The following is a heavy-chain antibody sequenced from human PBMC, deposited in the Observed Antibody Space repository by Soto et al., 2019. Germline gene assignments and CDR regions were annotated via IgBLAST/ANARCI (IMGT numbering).Heavy chain of an antibody. Sequence: QVQLVESGGGVVQPGRSLRLSCAASGFTFSSYAMHWVRQAPGKGLEWVAVISYDGSNKYYADSVKGRFTISRDNSKNTLYLKMNSLRAEDTAVYYCARSEIVVVITLGFDYWGQGTLVTVSS. CDR2: ISYDGSNK. V-gene: IGHV3-30-3*01. CDR1: GFTFSSYA. J-gene: IGHJ4*02. CDR3: ARSEIVVVITLGFDY. D-gene: IGHD3-22*01.